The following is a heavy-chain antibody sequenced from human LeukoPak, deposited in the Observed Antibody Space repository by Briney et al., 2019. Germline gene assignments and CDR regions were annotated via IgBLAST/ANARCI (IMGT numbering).Heavy chain of an antibody. V-gene: IGHV4-61*02. D-gene: IGHD3-22*01. Sequence: SSETLSLTCTVSGGSISSGSYYWSWIRQPAGKGLEWIGRIYTSGSTNYNPSLKSRVTISVDTSKNQFSLKLSPVTAADTAVYYCASGRSDSSGYYGLDYWGQGTLVTVSS. CDR2: IYTSGST. CDR3: ASGRSDSSGYYGLDY. CDR1: GGSISSGSYY. J-gene: IGHJ4*02.